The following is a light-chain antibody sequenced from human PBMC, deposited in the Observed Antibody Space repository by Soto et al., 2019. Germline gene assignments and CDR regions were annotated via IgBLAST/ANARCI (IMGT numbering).Light chain of an antibody. Sequence: DTQMTQSPSSLSASVGDRVTITCQASHDIRNYLNWYQQRPGRAPKLLIYDASNLEIGVPTRFSGSASGTDFTSTINGLQPEDIATYYCQQYENLPYTFGQGTKLEIK. CDR2: DAS. CDR3: QQYENLPYT. V-gene: IGKV1-33*01. J-gene: IGKJ2*01. CDR1: HDIRNY.